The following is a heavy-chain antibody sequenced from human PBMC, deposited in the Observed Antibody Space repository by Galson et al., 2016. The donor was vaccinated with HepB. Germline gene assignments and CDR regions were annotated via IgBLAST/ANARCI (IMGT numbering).Heavy chain of an antibody. CDR2: IWYDGSNK. CDR3: AKGRTGTTGPVEY. CDR1: GFTFSSCG. J-gene: IGHJ4*02. V-gene: IGHV3-33*06. D-gene: IGHD1-1*01. Sequence: SLRLSCAASGFTFSSCGMHWVRQAPGRGLEWVAVIWYDGSNKYYADSVKGRFTISRDNSKNTLYLQMNSLRDEDTAVYYCAKGRTGTTGPVEYWGQGTLVTVSS.